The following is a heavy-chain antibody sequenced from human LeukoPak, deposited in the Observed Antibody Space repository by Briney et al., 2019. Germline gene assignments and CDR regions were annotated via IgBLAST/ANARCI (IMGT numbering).Heavy chain of an antibody. J-gene: IGHJ6*03. Sequence: ASVKVSCKASGGTFSSYAISWVRQAPGQGLEWMGGIIPIFGTANYAQKFQGRVTITTDESTSTAYMELSSLRSEDTAAYYCATAYYYYYYMDVWGKGTTVTVSS. V-gene: IGHV1-69*05. CDR1: GGTFSSYA. CDR3: ATAYYYYYYMDV. CDR2: IIPIFGTA.